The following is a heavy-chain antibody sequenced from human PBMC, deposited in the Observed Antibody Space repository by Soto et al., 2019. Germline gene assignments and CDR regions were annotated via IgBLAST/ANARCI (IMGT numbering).Heavy chain of an antibody. CDR2: INAGNGNT. V-gene: IGHV1-3*01. CDR1: GYTFTRYA. CDR3: ARYQLLSYSSSSHWFDP. D-gene: IGHD6-6*01. J-gene: IGHJ5*02. Sequence: ASVTVSCKASGYTFTRYAMHWVRQAPGQRLEWMGWINAGNGNTKYSQKFQGRVTITRDTSASTAYMELSSLRSEDTAVYYCARYQLLSYSSSSHWFDPWGQGTLVTVSS.